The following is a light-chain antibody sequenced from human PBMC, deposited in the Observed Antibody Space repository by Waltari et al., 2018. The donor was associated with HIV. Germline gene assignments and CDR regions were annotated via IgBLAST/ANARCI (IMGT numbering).Light chain of an antibody. CDR2: EAS. CDR1: QTVSRF. Sequence: DIEMTQSPSSLSASVGDRVPITCRASQTVSRFLNWYQQKPGKAPKLLIYEASTLQSGVPSRFSGSGSGTDFTLSISSLQPEDFATYYCQQSNSRPWTFGPGTKVDIK. J-gene: IGKJ1*01. CDR3: QQSNSRPWT. V-gene: IGKV1-39*01.